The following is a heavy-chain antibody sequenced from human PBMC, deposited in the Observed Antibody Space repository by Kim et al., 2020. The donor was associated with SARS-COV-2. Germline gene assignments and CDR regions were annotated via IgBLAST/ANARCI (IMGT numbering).Heavy chain of an antibody. D-gene: IGHD6-6*01. J-gene: IGHJ4*02. Sequence: SETLSLTCTVSGGSISSGGYYWSWIRQHPGKGLEWIGYIYYSGSTYYNPSLKSRVTISVDTSKNQFSLKLSSVTAADTAVYYCASSYSSSSAIDYWGQGTLVTVSS. CDR3: ASSYSSSSAIDY. CDR1: GGSISSGGYY. CDR2: IYYSGST. V-gene: IGHV4-31*03.